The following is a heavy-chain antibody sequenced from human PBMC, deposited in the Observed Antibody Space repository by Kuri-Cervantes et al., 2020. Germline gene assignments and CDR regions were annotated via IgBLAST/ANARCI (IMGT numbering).Heavy chain of an antibody. V-gene: IGHV3-23*01. Sequence: LSLTCAASGFTFSIYVMSWVRQAPGKGLEWVSAISGSGGSTYYADSVKGRFTISRDNSKNTLYLQMNSLRAEDTAVYYCAKDQYYYDSSGYPGLDYWGQGTLVTVSS. CDR2: ISGSGGST. CDR3: AKDQYYYDSSGYPGLDY. CDR1: GFTFSIYV. J-gene: IGHJ4*02. D-gene: IGHD3-22*01.